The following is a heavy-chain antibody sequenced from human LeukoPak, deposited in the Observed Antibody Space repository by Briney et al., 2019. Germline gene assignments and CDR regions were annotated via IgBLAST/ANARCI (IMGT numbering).Heavy chain of an antibody. V-gene: IGHV4-61*02. CDR1: NGSISSDTYF. Sequence: PSQTLSLTCTVSNGSISSDTYFWSWIRQPAGKGLEWIGRMSSSGISTYSPSLKSRVTISIDTSRNQFSMNLNSVTAADTAVYYCARGRSYGEPYYYYYYMDVWGKGTTVTVSS. CDR2: MSSSGIS. CDR3: ARGRSYGEPYYYYYYMDV. D-gene: IGHD5-18*01. J-gene: IGHJ6*03.